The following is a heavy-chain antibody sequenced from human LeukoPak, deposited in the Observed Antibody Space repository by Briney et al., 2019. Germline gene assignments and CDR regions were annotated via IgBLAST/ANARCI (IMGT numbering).Heavy chain of an antibody. CDR3: ATDDYGGNSGPDYYYYGMDV. CDR2: MNPNSGNT. CDR1: GYTFTSYD. Sequence: ASVKVSCKASGYTFTSYDINWVRQATGQGLEWMGWMNPNSGNTGYAQKFQGRVTMTRNTSISTAYMDLSSLRSEDTAVYYCATDDYGGNSGPDYYYYGMDVWGQGTTVTVSS. J-gene: IGHJ6*02. D-gene: IGHD4-23*01. V-gene: IGHV1-8*01.